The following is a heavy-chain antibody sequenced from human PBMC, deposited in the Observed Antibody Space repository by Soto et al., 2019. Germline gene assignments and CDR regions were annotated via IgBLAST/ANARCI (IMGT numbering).Heavy chain of an antibody. CDR2: IDPSDSYT. V-gene: IGHV5-10-1*01. J-gene: IGHJ4*02. D-gene: IGHD6-19*01. Sequence: GESLKISCKGSGYSFTSYWISWVRQMPGKGLEWMGRIDPSDSYTNYSPSFQGHVTISADKSISTAYLQWSSLKASDTAMYYCATVAGPNFDYWGQGTLVTVSS. CDR1: GYSFTSYW. CDR3: ATVAGPNFDY.